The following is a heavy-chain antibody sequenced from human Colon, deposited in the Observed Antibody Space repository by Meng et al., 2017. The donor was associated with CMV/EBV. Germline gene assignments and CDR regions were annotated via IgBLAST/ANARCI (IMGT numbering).Heavy chain of an antibody. D-gene: IGHD5-18*01. J-gene: IGHJ4*02. CDR1: GFTFSSYG. CDR3: AKGKGYGYGAYFDY. CDR2: IWYDGSNK. Sequence: ASGFTFSSYGMHWVRQAPGKGLEWVAVIWYDGSNKYYADSVKDRFTISRDNSKNTLYLQMNSLRAEDTAVYYCAKGKGYGYGAYFDYWDQGTLVTVSS. V-gene: IGHV3-33*06.